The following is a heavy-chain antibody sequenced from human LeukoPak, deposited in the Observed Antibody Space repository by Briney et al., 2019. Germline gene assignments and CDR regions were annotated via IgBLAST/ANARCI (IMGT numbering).Heavy chain of an antibody. CDR2: INHSGSA. CDR1: GGSFSGYY. J-gene: IGHJ5*02. V-gene: IGHV4-34*01. CDR3: ARGEVDNWFDP. Sequence: SETLSLTCAVYGGSFSGYYWSWIRQPPGKGLEWIGEINHSGSANYNPSLKSRVTISVDTSKNQFSLKLSSVTAADTAVYYCARGEVDNWFDPWGQGTLVTVSS. D-gene: IGHD2-15*01.